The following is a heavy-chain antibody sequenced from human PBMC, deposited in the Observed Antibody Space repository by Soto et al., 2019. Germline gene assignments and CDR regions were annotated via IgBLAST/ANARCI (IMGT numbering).Heavy chain of an antibody. V-gene: IGHV4-59*01. Sequence: SETLSLTCTVSGGSISSYNWSWIRQPPGKGLEWIGYIYYSGSTNYNPSLKSRVTISVETSKNQFSLKLSSVTAADTAVYYCATYSNYDVSFDYWGQGTLVTVSS. CDR1: GGSISSYN. J-gene: IGHJ4*02. CDR2: IYYSGST. CDR3: ATYSNYDVSFDY. D-gene: IGHD4-4*01.